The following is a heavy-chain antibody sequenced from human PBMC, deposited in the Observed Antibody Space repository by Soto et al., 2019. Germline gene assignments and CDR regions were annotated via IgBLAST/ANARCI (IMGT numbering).Heavy chain of an antibody. CDR1: GDSTSTYS. Sequence: QVQLQESGPGLVKPSETLSLTCTFSGDSTSTYSWNWIRQPAGKGLEWIGRIYTTGSSNYNPSLDSRIAISVDTSKNQFFFKLSAVTAADTAVDYCAGAAYNYGPFDSWGQGTLVTVSS. D-gene: IGHD5-18*01. V-gene: IGHV4-4*07. J-gene: IGHJ4*02. CDR2: IYTTGSS. CDR3: AGAAYNYGPFDS.